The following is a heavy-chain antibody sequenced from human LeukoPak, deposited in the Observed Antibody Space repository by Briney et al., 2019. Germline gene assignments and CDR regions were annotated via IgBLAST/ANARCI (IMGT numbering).Heavy chain of an antibody. J-gene: IGHJ4*02. CDR3: AKGTANFDY. D-gene: IGHD5-18*01. V-gene: IGHV3-9*01. Sequence: PGRSLRLSCAASGFTFDDYAMHWVRQAPGKGLEWVSGISWNSGSIGYADSVKGRFTISRDNAKNSLYLQMNSLRAEDTALYYCAKGTANFDYWGQGTLVTVSS. CDR2: ISWNSGSI. CDR1: GFTFDDYA.